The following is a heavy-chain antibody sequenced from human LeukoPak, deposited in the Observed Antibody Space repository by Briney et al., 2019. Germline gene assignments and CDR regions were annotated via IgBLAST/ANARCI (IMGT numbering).Heavy chain of an antibody. CDR1: GYSITSGYY. CDR2: LSHSGTT. CDR3: ARWGITIFGVVIDY. J-gene: IGHJ4*02. D-gene: IGHD3-3*01. Sequence: SETLSLTCAVSGYSITSGYYWGWIRQPPGKGLEWLASLSHSGTTYYNPSLKSRVTISVDTSKNQFSLKLSSVTAADTAVYYCARWGITIFGVVIDYWGQGTLVTVSS. V-gene: IGHV4-38-2*01.